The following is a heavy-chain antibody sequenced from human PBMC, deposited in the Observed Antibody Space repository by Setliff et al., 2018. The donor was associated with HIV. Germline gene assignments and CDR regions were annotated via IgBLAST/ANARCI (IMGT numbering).Heavy chain of an antibody. V-gene: IGHV4-39*01. CDR3: ARLTTYCSSTRCPVHYFDS. Sequence: PSETLSLTCTVSSGSVSRSDYYWGWIRQTPGKGLEWIGSIYWSGLTFYNPSLKSRVTISVDTSKNQFSLRLNSVTAADTAVYYCARLTTYCSSTRCPVHYFDSWGQGALVTVSS. CDR2: IYWSGLT. CDR1: SGSVSRSDYY. J-gene: IGHJ4*02. D-gene: IGHD2-2*01.